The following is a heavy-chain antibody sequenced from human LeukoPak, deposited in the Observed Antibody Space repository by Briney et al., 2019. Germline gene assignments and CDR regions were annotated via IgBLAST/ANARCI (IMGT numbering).Heavy chain of an antibody. CDR3: ARLSGSYFDY. CDR2: IWYDGSKK. D-gene: IGHD1-26*01. CDR1: GFTFSSNG. J-gene: IGHJ4*02. V-gene: IGHV3-33*08. Sequence: PGRSLRLSCAASGFTFSSNGMLWGRQAPGKGLEWVAVIWYDGSKKYYADAVKGRFTISRDNSKNTLYLQMNSLRAEDTAVYYCARLSGSYFDYWGQGTLVTVSS.